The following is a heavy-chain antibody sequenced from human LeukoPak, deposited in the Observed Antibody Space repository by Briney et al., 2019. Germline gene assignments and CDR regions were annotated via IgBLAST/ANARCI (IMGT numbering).Heavy chain of an antibody. CDR1: GFTFSSYE. D-gene: IGHD2-2*01. V-gene: IGHV3-23*01. Sequence: GGSLRLSCAASGFTFSSYEMSWVRQAPGKGLEWVSAISGSGGSTYYADSVKGRFTISRDNSKNTLYLQMNSLRAEDTAVYYCAKEGCSSTSCYDYFDYWGQGTLVTVSS. J-gene: IGHJ4*02. CDR3: AKEGCSSTSCYDYFDY. CDR2: ISGSGGST.